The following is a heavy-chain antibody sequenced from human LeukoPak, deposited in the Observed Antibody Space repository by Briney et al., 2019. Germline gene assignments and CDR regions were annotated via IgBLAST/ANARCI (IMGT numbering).Heavy chain of an antibody. CDR3: ARGGVQTYYDILTGFNWFDP. CDR1: GGSISSSSYY. Sequence: SETLSLTCIVSGGSISSSSYYWGWIRQPPGKGLEWIGSIYYSGSTYYNPSLKSRVTISVDTSKNQFSLKLSPVTAADTAVYYCARGGVQTYYDILTGFNWFDPWGQGTLVIVSS. J-gene: IGHJ5*02. CDR2: IYYSGST. V-gene: IGHV4-39*07. D-gene: IGHD3-9*01.